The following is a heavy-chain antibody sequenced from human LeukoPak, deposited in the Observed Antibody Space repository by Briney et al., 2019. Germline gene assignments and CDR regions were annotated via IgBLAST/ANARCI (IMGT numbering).Heavy chain of an antibody. CDR1: GYSISSGFY. D-gene: IGHD1-7*01. Sequence: PSETLSLTCTVSGYSISSGFYWGWIRQPPGKGLEWIGTMYHSGSTYYNPSLKSRVSISVDTSKNQFSLKLSSVTAADTAVYYCARGRVELTEANWFDPWGQGTLVTVSS. CDR2: MYHSGST. J-gene: IGHJ5*02. CDR3: ARGRVELTEANWFDP. V-gene: IGHV4-38-2*02.